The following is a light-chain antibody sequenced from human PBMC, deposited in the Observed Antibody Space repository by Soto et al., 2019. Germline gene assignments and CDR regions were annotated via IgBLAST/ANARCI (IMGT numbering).Light chain of an antibody. Sequence: QPVLTQSSSASASLGSSVKLTCTLSSGHSSYIIAWHQQQPGKAPRYLMKLEGSGSYNKGSGVPDRFSGSSSGADRYLTISNLQSDYEADYYCETWDSKGVFGGGTKLTVL. CDR2: LEGSGSY. CDR1: SGHSSYI. V-gene: IGLV4-60*03. CDR3: ETWDSKGV. J-gene: IGLJ2*01.